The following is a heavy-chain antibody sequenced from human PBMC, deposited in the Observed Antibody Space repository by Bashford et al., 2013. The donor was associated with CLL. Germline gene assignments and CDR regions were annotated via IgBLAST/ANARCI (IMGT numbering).Heavy chain of an antibody. CDR2: VYYNGYT. CDR3: AGHIIVVVPAATTSGMDV. Sequence: SETLSLTCTVSGGAISRSSSHWAWIRQPPGQGLEWIGSVYYNGYTYYNPSLKSRVTISVDTSRNQFSLKLSSVTAADTAVYYCAGHIIVVVPAATTSGMDVWGQGTTVTVSS. D-gene: IGHD2-2*01. V-gene: IGHV4-39*01. J-gene: IGHJ6*02. CDR1: GGAISRSSSH.